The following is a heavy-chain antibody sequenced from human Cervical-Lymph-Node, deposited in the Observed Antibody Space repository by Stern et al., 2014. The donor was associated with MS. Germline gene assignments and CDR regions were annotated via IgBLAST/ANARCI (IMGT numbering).Heavy chain of an antibody. V-gene: IGHV3-30*01. J-gene: IGHJ6*02. CDR2: ISYDGSDK. Sequence: QVQLVESGGGLVQPGGSLRLSCAASGFTLSSYDLHWVRQAPGKGLEWVASISYDGSDKYYANSVKGQFTISRDNSKNTLDLQMNSLRPEDTALYYCARVWATFSVHYYYGMDVWGQGTTVTVSS. CDR3: ARVWATFSVHYYYGMDV. D-gene: IGHD2/OR15-2a*01. CDR1: GFTLSSYD.